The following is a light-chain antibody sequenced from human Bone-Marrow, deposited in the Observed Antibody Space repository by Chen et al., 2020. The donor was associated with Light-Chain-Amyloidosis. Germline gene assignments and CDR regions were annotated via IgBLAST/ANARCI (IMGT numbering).Light chain of an antibody. V-gene: IGLV2-23*02. Sequence: QSALTQPASVSGSPGPSIIISSTGTDKNVGGYDVVSWYQQHPGTAPEINIYDLVKRPSGVSDRFSASKSGNTATLTISGLQAEDEAYYYCCSCAGSSTWVFGTGAK. CDR3: CSCAGSSTWV. J-gene: IGLJ1*01. CDR2: DLV. CDR1: DKNVGGYDV.